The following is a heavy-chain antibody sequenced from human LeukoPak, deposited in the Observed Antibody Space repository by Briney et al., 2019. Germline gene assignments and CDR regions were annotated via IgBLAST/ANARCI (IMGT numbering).Heavy chain of an antibody. V-gene: IGHV3-7*01. CDR3: ARPNSGSYSRTN. CDR2: INQDGTEK. J-gene: IGHJ4*02. Sequence: PGGSLRLSCVASGFTFSDYWMSWVRQAPGKGLEWVANINQDGTEKYYVDSVKGRFTISRDNAKNSFYLQMNSLRAEDTAVYYCARPNSGSYSRTNWGQGTLVTVSS. D-gene: IGHD1-26*01. CDR1: GFTFSDYW.